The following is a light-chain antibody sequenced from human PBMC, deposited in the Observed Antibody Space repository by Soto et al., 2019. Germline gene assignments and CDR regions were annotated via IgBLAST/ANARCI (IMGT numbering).Light chain of an antibody. CDR3: QQSYSSPPYT. CDR1: QSIDTY. Sequence: DIQMTQSPSSLSASIGDRITISCRASQSIDTYLNWYQQKPGKAPKLLIYGASSLQSGGPSRFSGSRSGTDFTLTITSLQSEDCAAYYRQQSYSSPPYTFGQGTKVAIK. J-gene: IGKJ2*01. V-gene: IGKV1-39*01. CDR2: GAS.